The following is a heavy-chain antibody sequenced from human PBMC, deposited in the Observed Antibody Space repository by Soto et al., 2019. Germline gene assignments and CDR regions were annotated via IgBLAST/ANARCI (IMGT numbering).Heavy chain of an antibody. Sequence: SEPLCLTCSVSGGSISGYYWSWIRQSAGKGLQWIGYISYSGSTFYNPSLKTRLIMSVDTSKNQFSVRLTSVTAADTAVYFFSRDRAHLHESSGRLDLWGQGTLVTVSS. D-gene: IGHD3-22*01. CDR2: ISYSGST. CDR1: GGSISGYY. CDR3: SRDRAHLHESSGRLDL. J-gene: IGHJ4*02. V-gene: IGHV4-59*12.